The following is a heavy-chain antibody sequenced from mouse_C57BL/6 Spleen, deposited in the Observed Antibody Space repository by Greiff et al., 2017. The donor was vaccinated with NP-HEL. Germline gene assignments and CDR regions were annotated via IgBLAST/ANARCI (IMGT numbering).Heavy chain of an antibody. Sequence: VQLQQSGPELVKPGASVKISCKASGYTFTDYYMNWVKQSHGKSLEWIGDINPNNGGTSYNQKFKGKATLTVDKSSSTAYMELRSLTSEDSAVYYCANVYYYGSSPAWFAYWGQGTLVTVSA. D-gene: IGHD1-1*01. CDR1: GYTFTDYY. CDR3: ANVYYYGSSPAWFAY. V-gene: IGHV1-26*01. J-gene: IGHJ3*01. CDR2: INPNNGGT.